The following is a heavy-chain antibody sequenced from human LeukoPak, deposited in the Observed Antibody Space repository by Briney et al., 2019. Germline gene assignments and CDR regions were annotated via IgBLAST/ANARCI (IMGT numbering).Heavy chain of an antibody. CDR1: GFTFDNYA. J-gene: IGHJ4*02. Sequence: GGSLRLSCTASGFTFDNYAMIWVRQAPGKGLEWVSVISGNGDGTYSADSVRGRFTISRDNSKNTLYLEMNSLRAEDTAVYYCARAGYYYDSSGYYYDQDVRVLLDYWGQGTLVTVSS. V-gene: IGHV3-23*01. CDR2: ISGNGDGT. CDR3: ARAGYYYDSSGYYYDQDVRVLLDY. D-gene: IGHD3-22*01.